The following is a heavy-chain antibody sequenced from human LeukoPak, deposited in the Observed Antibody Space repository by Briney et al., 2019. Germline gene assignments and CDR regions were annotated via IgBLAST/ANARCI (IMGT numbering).Heavy chain of an antibody. D-gene: IGHD3-22*01. V-gene: IGHV4-34*01. Sequence: SETLSLTCAVYGGSFSGYYWNWIRQPPGKGLEWIGEINRSGSTNYNPSLKSRVTISVDTSKNQFSLKLSSVTAAETAVYYCARWGTYYYDSSGYYYDYWGQGTLVSVSS. CDR3: ARWGTYYYDSSGYYYDY. J-gene: IGHJ4*02. CDR2: INRSGST. CDR1: GGSFSGYY.